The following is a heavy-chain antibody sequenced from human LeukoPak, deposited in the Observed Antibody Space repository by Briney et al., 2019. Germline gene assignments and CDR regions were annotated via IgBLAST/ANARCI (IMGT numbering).Heavy chain of an antibody. J-gene: IGHJ6*02. CDR2: IVVGSGNT. Sequence: GASVKVSCKASGFTFTSSAVQWVRQARGQRLEWIGWIVVGSGNTNYAQKIQERVTITRDMSTSTAYMELSSLRSEDTAVYYCAADRGDPYYYYYGMDVWGQGTTVTVSS. D-gene: IGHD2-21*02. V-gene: IGHV1-58*01. CDR3: AADRGDPYYYYYGMDV. CDR1: GFTFTSSA.